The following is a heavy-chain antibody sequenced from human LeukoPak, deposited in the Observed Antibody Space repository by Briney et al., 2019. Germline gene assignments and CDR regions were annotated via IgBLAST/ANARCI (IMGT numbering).Heavy chain of an antibody. Sequence: GASVKVSCKASGYTFTGYYMHWVRQAPGQGLEWMGWMNPNSGNTGYAQKFQGRVTITRNTSISTAYMELSSLRSEDTAVYYCARGRHIAAKDNWFDPWGQGTLVTVSS. D-gene: IGHD6-6*01. CDR2: MNPNSGNT. J-gene: IGHJ5*02. CDR1: GYTFTGYY. V-gene: IGHV1-8*03. CDR3: ARGRHIAAKDNWFDP.